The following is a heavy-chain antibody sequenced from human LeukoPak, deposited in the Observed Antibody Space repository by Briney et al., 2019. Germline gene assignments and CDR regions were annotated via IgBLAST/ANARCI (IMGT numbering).Heavy chain of an antibody. V-gene: IGHV4-59*01. Sequence: PSETLSLTCTVSGDSIIGYYWSWIRQPPGKGLEWIGYIHYSGSTNYNPPLQSRVTISVDTSRSHFSLKLSSATAADTAVYYCARGERLGPDFWGQGTLVTVSS. CDR3: ARGERLGPDF. CDR2: IHYSGST. CDR1: GDSIIGYY. D-gene: IGHD1-1*01. J-gene: IGHJ4*02.